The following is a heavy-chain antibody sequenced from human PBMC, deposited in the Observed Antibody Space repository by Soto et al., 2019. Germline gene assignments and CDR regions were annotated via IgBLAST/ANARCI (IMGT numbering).Heavy chain of an antibody. CDR2: ISSSSSYI. D-gene: IGHD3-16*01. J-gene: IGHJ6*01. CDR1: GFTFSSYI. V-gene: IGHV3-21*01. Sequence: VGSLRLSCAACGFTFSSYIMNWVRQAPGKGLEWVSSISSSSSYIYYADSVKGRFTISRDNAKNSLYLQMNSRRTEDTAVDYCERAGEVDDLDYYYGMDVWCQGTPVTVSS. CDR3: ERAGEVDDLDYYYGMDV.